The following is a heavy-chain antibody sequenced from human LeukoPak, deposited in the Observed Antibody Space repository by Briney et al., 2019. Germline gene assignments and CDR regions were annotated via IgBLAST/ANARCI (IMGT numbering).Heavy chain of an antibody. CDR3: ATDRPVAGRNPFDY. D-gene: IGHD6-19*01. CDR1: GYIFTSYD. CDR2: MNPNSGDT. V-gene: IGHV1-8*01. Sequence: GASVKVSCKASGYIFTSYDINWVRQATGQGLEWMGWMNPNSGDTGYAQTFLGRVTLTRDTSISTAYMELSSLRSEDTAVYYCATDRPVAGRNPFDYWGQGTLVTVSS. J-gene: IGHJ4*02.